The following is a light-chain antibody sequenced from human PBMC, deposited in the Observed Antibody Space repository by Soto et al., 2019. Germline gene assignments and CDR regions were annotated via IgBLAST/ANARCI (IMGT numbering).Light chain of an antibody. CDR2: KAS. V-gene: IGKV1-5*03. J-gene: IGKJ2*01. Sequence: DIQMTQSPSTLSASVGDRVTITCRASQDINIWLAWYQQKPGTAPKLLIYKASTLERGVPSRFIGSGSGTDSTLDISRLQPDDCATYYCQQYGSDSNAFGQGTRVDIK. CDR3: QQYGSDSNA. CDR1: QDINIW.